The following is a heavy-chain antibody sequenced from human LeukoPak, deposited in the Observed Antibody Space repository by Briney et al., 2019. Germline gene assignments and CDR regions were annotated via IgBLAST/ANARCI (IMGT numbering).Heavy chain of an antibody. V-gene: IGHV3-74*01. CDR2: INADGRTK. CDR1: TFTFSTYW. CDR3: ARVLCSGGYCYYFDY. J-gene: IGHJ4*02. D-gene: IGHD2-15*01. Sequence: GGSLRLSCALSTFTFSTYWMHWVRQAPGKGMVWVSRINADGRTKHYADYVKGRFTISRDNAKKTLHLQMNSLKVEDAAVYYCARVLCSGGYCYYFDYWGQGALVTVSS.